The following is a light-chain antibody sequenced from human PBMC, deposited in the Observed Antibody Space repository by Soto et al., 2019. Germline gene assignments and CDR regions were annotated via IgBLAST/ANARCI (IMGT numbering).Light chain of an antibody. V-gene: IGKV1-27*01. CDR2: ATS. CDR1: QGIAPY. J-gene: IGKJ4*01. CDR3: QKYNSAPLT. Sequence: SSLSAFVGDRVTITCRASQGIAPYLAWFQQKPGKVPKLLIYATSTLQSGVPSRFSGSGSGTDFTLTINSLQPEDVGTYYCQKYNSAPLTFGGGTKVDIK.